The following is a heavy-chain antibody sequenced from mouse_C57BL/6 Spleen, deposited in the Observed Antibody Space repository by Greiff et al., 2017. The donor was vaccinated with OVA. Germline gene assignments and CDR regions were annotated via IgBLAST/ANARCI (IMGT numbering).Heavy chain of an antibody. V-gene: IGHV2-2*01. CDR1: GFSLTSYG. CDR3: AREDYDYDEGYAMDY. J-gene: IGHJ4*01. D-gene: IGHD2-4*01. Sequence: VKVVESGPGLVQPSQSLSITCTVSGFSLTSYGVHWVRQSPGKGLEWLGVIWSGGSTDYNAAFISRLSISKDNSKSQVFFKMNSLQADDTAIYYCAREDYDYDEGYAMDYWGQGTSVTVSS. CDR2: IWSGGST.